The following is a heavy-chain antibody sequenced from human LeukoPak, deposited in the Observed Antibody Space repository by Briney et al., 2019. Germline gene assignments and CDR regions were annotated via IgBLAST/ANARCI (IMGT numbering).Heavy chain of an antibody. CDR2: ISAGDTYI. J-gene: IGHJ4*02. V-gene: IGHV3-23*01. D-gene: IGHD6-19*01. CDR1: GFTFSSQE. CDR3: AKHYVRGLAVANTDY. Sequence: GGSLRLTCTASGFTFSSQELTWARQAPWKGLEWVSSISAGDTYINYADSVKGRFTISRDDSKNTLYLQMNSLRAEDTAVYYCAKHYVRGLAVANTDYWGQGTLVTVSS.